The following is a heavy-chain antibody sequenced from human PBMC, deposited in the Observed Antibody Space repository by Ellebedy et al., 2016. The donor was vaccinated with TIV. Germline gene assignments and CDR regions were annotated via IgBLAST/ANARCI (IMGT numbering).Heavy chain of an antibody. J-gene: IGHJ6*02. CDR3: ARTGYGYHGMDV. Sequence: GGSLKISCAASGFIFSDCWMTWVRQAPGKGLEFVANIDQGGNAKHYVDSVKGRFTISRDNAKNSLFMQMNNLRAEDTAVYYCARTGYGYHGMDVWGQGTTVSVSS. D-gene: IGHD5-12*01. CDR2: IDQGGNAK. CDR1: GFIFSDCW. V-gene: IGHV3-7*03.